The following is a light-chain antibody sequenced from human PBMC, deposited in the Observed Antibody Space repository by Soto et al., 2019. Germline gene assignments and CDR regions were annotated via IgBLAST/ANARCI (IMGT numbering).Light chain of an antibody. V-gene: IGKV1-5*01. Sequence: DIQMTQSPSTLSASVGDRVTITCRASQSVSKWLAWYQQKPGKAPKLLIYDASNLESGVPSRFSGSGSGTDFTLRISSLQSDDFATYYCQEYNSDSGYTFGPGTKVDIK. CDR1: QSVSKW. CDR2: DAS. CDR3: QEYNSDSGYT. J-gene: IGKJ3*01.